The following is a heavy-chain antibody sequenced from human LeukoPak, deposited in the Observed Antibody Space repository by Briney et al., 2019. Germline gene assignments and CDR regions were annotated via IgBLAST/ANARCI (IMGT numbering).Heavy chain of an antibody. J-gene: IGHJ4*02. CDR3: ASAYYYDSSGPLTGY. D-gene: IGHD3-22*01. V-gene: IGHV3-48*01. CDR2: ISSSSSTI. Sequence: GSLRLSCAASGFTFSSYSMNWVRQAPGKGLEWVSYISSSSSTIYYADSVKGRFTISRDNAKNSLYLQMNSLRAEDTAVYYCASAYYYDSSGPLTGYWGQGTPVTVSS. CDR1: GFTFSSYS.